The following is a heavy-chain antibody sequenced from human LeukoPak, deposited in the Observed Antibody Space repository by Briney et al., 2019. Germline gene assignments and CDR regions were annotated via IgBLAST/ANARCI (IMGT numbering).Heavy chain of an antibody. Sequence: SETLSLTCTVSGGPIKSDNDYWGWIRQPPGKGPEWIGSIYYSGTTYYSPSLKSRVTVSVDTSWSQFSLRLTSVTAADTAVYYCARSGASEGPTHNWFDPWSQGSLVIVSS. CDR1: GGPIKSDNDY. J-gene: IGHJ5*02. V-gene: IGHV4-39*01. CDR2: IYYSGTT. CDR3: ARSGASEGPTHNWFDP. D-gene: IGHD1-26*01.